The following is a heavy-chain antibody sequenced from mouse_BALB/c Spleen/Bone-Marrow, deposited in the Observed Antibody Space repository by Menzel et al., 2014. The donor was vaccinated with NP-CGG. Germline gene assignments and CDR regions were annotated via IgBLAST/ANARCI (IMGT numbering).Heavy chain of an antibody. CDR1: GYTFTDYY. D-gene: IGHD4-1*01. V-gene: IGHV1-77*01. Sequence: QVQLKDSGAELARPGASVKLSCKASGYTFTDYYINWVKQRTGQGLEWIGEIYPGSGNTYYNEKFKGKATLTADKSSNTAYMQLSSLTSEDSAVYFCARDWDYYAMDYWGQGTSVTVSS. CDR3: ARDWDYYAMDY. CDR2: IYPGSGNT. J-gene: IGHJ4*01.